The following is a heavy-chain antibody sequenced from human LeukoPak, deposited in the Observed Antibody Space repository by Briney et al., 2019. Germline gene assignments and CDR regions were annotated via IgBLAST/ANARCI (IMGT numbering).Heavy chain of an antibody. CDR3: ARVSGYSYGYFDY. Sequence: GGSLRLSCAASGFTLSSHAMHWVRQAPGKGLEWVAVISGDGNNKYDADSVKGRFTISRDNSKNTLYLQMNSLRAEDTAVYYCARVSGYSYGYFDYWGQGTLVTVSS. J-gene: IGHJ4*02. D-gene: IGHD5-18*01. CDR2: ISGDGNNK. CDR1: GFTLSSHA. V-gene: IGHV3-30-3*01.